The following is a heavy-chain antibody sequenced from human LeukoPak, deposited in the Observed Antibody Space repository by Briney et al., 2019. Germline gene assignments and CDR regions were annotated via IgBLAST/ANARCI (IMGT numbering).Heavy chain of an antibody. Sequence: GGSLRLSCAASGFTLRSYGVNWVRQAAGKGLEWVSAISGSSGSTYYADSVKGRFTISRDNSKNTLYLQMNSLRAEDTAVYYCAKTYSSSRAHYYYYYYMDVWGKGTTVTISS. V-gene: IGHV3-23*01. CDR3: AKTYSSSRAHYYYYYYMDV. CDR1: GFTLRSYG. CDR2: ISGSSGST. J-gene: IGHJ6*03. D-gene: IGHD6-13*01.